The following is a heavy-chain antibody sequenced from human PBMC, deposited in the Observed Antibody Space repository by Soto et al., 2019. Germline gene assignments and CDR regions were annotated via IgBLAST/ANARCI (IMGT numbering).Heavy chain of an antibody. V-gene: IGHV4-4*07. D-gene: IGHD3-16*01. Sequence: QVQLQESGPGLVKASETLSLTCTVSGGSMFSYYWSWIRQPAGKGLEWIARIYGSGGTNYNPSLKSRVTMSLDTCKNKFSLRLTSVTAADTAVYYCAREGASSYASRHFDNWGPGTLVTVSS. J-gene: IGHJ4*02. CDR3: AREGASSYASRHFDN. CDR2: IYGSGGT. CDR1: GGSMFSYY.